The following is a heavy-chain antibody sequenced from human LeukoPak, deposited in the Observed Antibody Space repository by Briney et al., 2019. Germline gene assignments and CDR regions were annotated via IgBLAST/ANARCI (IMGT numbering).Heavy chain of an antibody. CDR2: ITGSGGDT. D-gene: IGHD3-22*01. CDR3: AKAGDDYYDSSGTRLLLLW. CDR1: GFTFSSYA. V-gene: IGHV3-23*01. Sequence: GGSLRLSCAASGFTFSSYAMNWARQAPGKGLEWDSTITGSGGDTYYADSVKGRFTISRDNSKNTLYLQMNSLRAEDTAVYYCAKAGDDYYDSSGTRLLLLWWGQGTLVTVSS. J-gene: IGHJ4*02.